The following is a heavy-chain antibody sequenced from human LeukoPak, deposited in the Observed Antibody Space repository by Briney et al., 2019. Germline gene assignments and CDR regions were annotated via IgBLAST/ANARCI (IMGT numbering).Heavy chain of an antibody. CDR1: GGSISSGGYY. CDR2: IYYSGST. D-gene: IGHD6-13*01. CDR3: ARSIAAAGYYYYGMDV. Sequence: SQTLSLTCTVSGGSISSGGYYWSWIRQPPGKGLEWIGYIYYSGSTNYNPSLKSRVTISVDTSKNQFSLKLSSVTAADTAVYYCARSIAAAGYYYYGMDVWGQGTTVTVSS. V-gene: IGHV4-61*08. J-gene: IGHJ6*02.